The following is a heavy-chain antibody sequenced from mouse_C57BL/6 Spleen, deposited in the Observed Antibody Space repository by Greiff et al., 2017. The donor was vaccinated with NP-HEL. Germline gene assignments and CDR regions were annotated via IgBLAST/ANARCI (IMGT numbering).Heavy chain of an antibody. CDR1: GYTFTSYT. CDR2: INPSSGYT. D-gene: IGHD2-3*01. Sequence: QVQLQQSGAELARPGASVKMSCKASGYTFTSYTMHWVKQRPGQGLEWIGYINPSSGYTKYNQKFKDKATLTADKSSSTAYMQLSSLTSEDSAVYYCARGGGWLLRAMDYWGQGTSVTVSS. J-gene: IGHJ4*01. V-gene: IGHV1-4*01. CDR3: ARGGGWLLRAMDY.